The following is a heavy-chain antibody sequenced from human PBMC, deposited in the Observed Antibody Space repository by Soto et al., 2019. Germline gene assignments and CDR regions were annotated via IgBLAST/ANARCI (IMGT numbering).Heavy chain of an antibody. D-gene: IGHD3-22*01. CDR2: IYYSGST. J-gene: IGHJ4*02. CDR3: ARAGEETYYYDSSGYYFDY. V-gene: IGHV4-59*01. Sequence: SETLSLTCTVSGGSIRSYYWSWIRQPPGKGLEWIGYIYYSGSTNYNPSLKSRVTISVDTSKNQFSLKLSSVTAADTAVYYCARAGEETYYYDSSGYYFDYWGQGTLVTVSS. CDR1: GGSIRSYY.